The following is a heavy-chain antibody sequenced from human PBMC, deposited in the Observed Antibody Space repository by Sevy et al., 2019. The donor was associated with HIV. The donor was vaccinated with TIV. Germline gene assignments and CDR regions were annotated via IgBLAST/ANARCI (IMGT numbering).Heavy chain of an antibody. Sequence: GGSLILSCAASGFTFSSYSMNWVRQAPGKGLEWLSYISSSSSTIYYADSVKGRFTISRDNAKNSLYLQMNSLRDEDTAVYYCARVDFWSGYYTGDYYYMDVWGKGTTVTVSS. D-gene: IGHD3-3*01. V-gene: IGHV3-48*02. CDR1: GFTFSSYS. CDR3: ARVDFWSGYYTGDYYYMDV. CDR2: ISSSSSTI. J-gene: IGHJ6*03.